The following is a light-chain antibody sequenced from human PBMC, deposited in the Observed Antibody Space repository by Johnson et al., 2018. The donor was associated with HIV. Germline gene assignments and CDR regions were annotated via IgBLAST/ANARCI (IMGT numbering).Light chain of an antibody. Sequence: QSVLTQPPSVSAAPGQKVTISCSGSSSNIGNNYVCSHQQLPGTAPKLLIYDNNKRPSGIPDRFSASMSGTSATLDITGLQTGDEGEYYCRTWDSSLSAYVFGTGTKVTVL. CDR2: DNN. V-gene: IGLV1-51*01. CDR3: RTWDSSLSAYV. CDR1: SSNIGNNY. J-gene: IGLJ1*01.